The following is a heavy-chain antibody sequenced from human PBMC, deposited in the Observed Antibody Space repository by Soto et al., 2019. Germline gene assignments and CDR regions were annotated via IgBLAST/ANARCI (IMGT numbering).Heavy chain of an antibody. Sequence: QVQLVQSGAEVKKPGSSVKVSCKASGGTFSSYAISWVRQAPGQGLEWMGGIIPIFGTANYAQKFQGRVTFTADESTSTAYRELSSLRSEDTAVYYCARGVMGAPVGSCFAPGGRGTLVTVSS. V-gene: IGHV1-69*01. J-gene: IGHJ5*02. D-gene: IGHD2-8*01. CDR3: ARGVMGAPVGSCFAP. CDR2: IIPIFGTA. CDR1: GGTFSSYA.